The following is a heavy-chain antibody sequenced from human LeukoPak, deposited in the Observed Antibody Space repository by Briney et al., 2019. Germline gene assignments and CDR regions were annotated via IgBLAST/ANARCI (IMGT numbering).Heavy chain of an antibody. Sequence: ASVKVSCKASGYTFTSYGISWVRQAPGQGLEWMGWISAYNGNTNYAQKLQGRVTITADKSTSTAYMELSSLRSEDTAVYYCARGDFSWIQLWLQSSPFDYWGQGTLVTVSS. J-gene: IGHJ4*02. CDR1: GYTFTSYG. D-gene: IGHD5-18*01. CDR3: ARGDFSWIQLWLQSSPFDY. V-gene: IGHV1-18*01. CDR2: ISAYNGNT.